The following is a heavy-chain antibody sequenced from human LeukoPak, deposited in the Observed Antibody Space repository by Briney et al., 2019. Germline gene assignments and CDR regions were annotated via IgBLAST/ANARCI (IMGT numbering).Heavy chain of an antibody. V-gene: IGHV4-59*01. J-gene: IGHJ5*02. CDR1: GDSISLFY. Sequence: PSETLTLTCIVSGDSISLFYWSWIRQPPGKGLEWIGYIHYSGRTNYNPSLKSRVTMSLDTSNNHFSLNLRSVTAADTAVCYCARVSPDYATGYGWFVPLGQGSLVTVSS. D-gene: IGHD3-16*01. CDR2: IHYSGRT. CDR3: ARVSPDYATGYGWFVP.